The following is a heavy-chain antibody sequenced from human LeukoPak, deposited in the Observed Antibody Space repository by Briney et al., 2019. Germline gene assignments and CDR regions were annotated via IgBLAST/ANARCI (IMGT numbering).Heavy chain of an antibody. CDR2: IYSGGST. J-gene: IGHJ4*02. Sequence: GGSLRLSCAASEFSVGSNYMTWVRQAPGKGLEWVSLIYSGGSTYYADSVKGRFTISRDNSKNTLYLQMNSLRAEDTAVYYCARGRGLGELAVASFDSWGQGILVTVSS. CDR1: EFSVGSNY. V-gene: IGHV3-66*01. CDR3: ARGRGLGELAVASFDS. D-gene: IGHD6-19*01.